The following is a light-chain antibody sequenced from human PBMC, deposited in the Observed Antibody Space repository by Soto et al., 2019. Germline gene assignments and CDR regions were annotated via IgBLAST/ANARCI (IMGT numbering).Light chain of an antibody. V-gene: IGKV3-20*01. CDR2: GAS. J-gene: IGKJ1*01. Sequence: EIVLTQSPATLSLSPGERVTLSCEASQSLTNNYLAWYQQKPGQAPRLLIYGASSRATGIPDRFSGSGSGTDFTLTISRLEPEDFAVYYCQQYGSSLRTFGQGTKVDIK. CDR1: QSLTNNY. CDR3: QQYGSSLRT.